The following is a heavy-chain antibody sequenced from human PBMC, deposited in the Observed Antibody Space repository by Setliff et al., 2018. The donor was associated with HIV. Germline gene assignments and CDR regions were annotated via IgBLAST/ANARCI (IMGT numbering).Heavy chain of an antibody. CDR2: IYSSGNT. CDR3: ARLFQWMSYSFDI. CDR1: GGSISTSSHY. Sequence: SETLSLTCTVSGGSISTSSHYWGWIRQPPGKGLEWIGSIYSSGNTYYSPSLKNRVSMSVDRSRNQFSLKLSSVTAADTAVYYCARLFQWMSYSFDIWGQGTMVTV. D-gene: IGHD5-12*01. V-gene: IGHV4-39*01. J-gene: IGHJ3*02.